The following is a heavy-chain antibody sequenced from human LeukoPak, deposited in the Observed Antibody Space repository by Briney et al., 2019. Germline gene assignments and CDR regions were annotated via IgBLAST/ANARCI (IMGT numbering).Heavy chain of an antibody. Sequence: ASVKVSCKASGYTFTGYYMHWVRQAPGQGLEWMGWINPNSGGTNYAQKFQGRVTMTRDTSISTAYMELSRLRSDDTAVYYCASCPALIRYSGSCDAFDIWGQGTMVTVSS. V-gene: IGHV1-2*02. CDR2: INPNSGGT. J-gene: IGHJ3*02. CDR1: GYTFTGYY. D-gene: IGHD1-26*01. CDR3: ASCPALIRYSGSCDAFDI.